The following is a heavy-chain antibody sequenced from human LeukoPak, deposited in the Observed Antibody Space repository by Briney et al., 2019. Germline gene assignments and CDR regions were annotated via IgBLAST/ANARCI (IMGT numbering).Heavy chain of an antibody. J-gene: IGHJ6*03. CDR2: IYTSGST. V-gene: IGHV4-61*02. Sequence: SETLSLTCTVSGGSISSGSYYWSWIRQPAGKGLEWIGRIYTSGSTNYNPSLKSRVTISVDTSKNQFSLKLSSVTAADTAVYYCARDRPRSGYYTGYYYYYMDVWGKGTTVTVSS. CDR3: ARDRPRSGYYTGYYYYYMDV. CDR1: GGSISSGSYY. D-gene: IGHD3-3*01.